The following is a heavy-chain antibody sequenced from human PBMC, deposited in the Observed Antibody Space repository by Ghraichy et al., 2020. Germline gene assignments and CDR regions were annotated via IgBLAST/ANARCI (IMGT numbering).Heavy chain of an antibody. V-gene: IGHV3-33*01. D-gene: IGHD6-6*01. CDR3: ARDLDEYSSSSLDY. CDR1: GFTFSSYG. Sequence: GGSLRLSCAASGFTFSSYGMHWVRQAPGKGLEWVAVIWYDGSNKYYADSVKGRFTISRDNSKNTLYLQMNSLRAEDTAVYYCARDLDEYSSSSLDYWGQGTLVTVSS. CDR2: IWYDGSNK. J-gene: IGHJ4*02.